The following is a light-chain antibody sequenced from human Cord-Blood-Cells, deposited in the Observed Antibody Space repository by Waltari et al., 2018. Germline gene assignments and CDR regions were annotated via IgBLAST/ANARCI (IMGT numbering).Light chain of an antibody. CDR2: WAS. Sequence: DIVLTQSPDTLAVSLGERATINCKSSQCVLYSLNNKNYLAWNQQKPGQPPKLLIYWASTRESGIPDRFSGSGSGTDFTLSISSLQAEDVAVYYCQQYYSTPYTFGQGTKLEIK. J-gene: IGKJ2*01. V-gene: IGKV4-1*01. CDR1: QCVLYSLNNKNY. CDR3: QQYYSTPYT.